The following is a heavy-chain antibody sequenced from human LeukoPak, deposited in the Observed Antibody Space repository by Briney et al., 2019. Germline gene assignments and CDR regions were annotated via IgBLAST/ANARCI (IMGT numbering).Heavy chain of an antibody. CDR1: GFTFSSYA. Sequence: GGSLRLSCAASGFTFSSYAMSWVRQAPGKGLEWVSGISGSGGSTYYADSVKGRFTISRDNSKNTLYLQMNSLRAEDTAVYYCAKFPKITFGGDPLIWGQGTLVTVSS. V-gene: IGHV3-23*01. CDR3: AKFPKITFGGDPLI. J-gene: IGHJ4*02. D-gene: IGHD3-16*01. CDR2: ISGSGGST.